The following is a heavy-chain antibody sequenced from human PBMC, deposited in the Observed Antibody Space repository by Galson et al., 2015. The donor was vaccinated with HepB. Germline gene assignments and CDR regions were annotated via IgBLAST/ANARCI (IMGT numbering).Heavy chain of an antibody. CDR1: GLTFRRYW. V-gene: IGHV3-7*03. CDR2: IKEDENAK. D-gene: IGHD1/OR15-1a*01. Sequence: SLRLSCAASGLTFRRYWMSWVRRAPGKGLEWVAIIKEDENAKDYVDSVKGRFTISSDNAKNSLYLQMSSLRGEDTAVYYCVTGEQGAWYYWGQGALFIVSS. CDR3: VTGEQGAWYY. J-gene: IGHJ4*02.